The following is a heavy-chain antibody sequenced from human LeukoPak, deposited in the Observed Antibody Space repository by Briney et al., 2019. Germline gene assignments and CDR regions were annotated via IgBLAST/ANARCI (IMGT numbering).Heavy chain of an antibody. CDR2: ISYGGSNI. CDR3: AKGASSSSYCFDV. CDR1: GFTFSSYD. J-gene: IGHJ6*02. V-gene: IGHV3-30*18. D-gene: IGHD6-6*01. Sequence: GGSLRLSCAASGFTFSSYDMRWVRQAPGKGLEWVAYISYGGSNIYYADSVKGRFTVSRDNSKNTLYMQMNSLRAEDTAVYYCAKGASSSSYCFDVWGQGTTVTVSS.